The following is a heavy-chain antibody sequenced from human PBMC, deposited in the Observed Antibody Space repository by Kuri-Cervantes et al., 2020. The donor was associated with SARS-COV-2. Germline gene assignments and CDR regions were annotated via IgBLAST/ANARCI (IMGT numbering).Heavy chain of an antibody. Sequence: ESLKISCAVYGGSFSGYYWSWIRQPPGKGLEWIGEINHSGSTNYNPSLKSRVTISVDTSKNQFSLKLSSVTAADTAVYYCAREMDTAMVIDYWGQGTLVTVSS. V-gene: IGHV4-34*01. D-gene: IGHD5-18*01. CDR3: AREMDTAMVIDY. CDR2: INHSGST. J-gene: IGHJ4*02. CDR1: GGSFSGYY.